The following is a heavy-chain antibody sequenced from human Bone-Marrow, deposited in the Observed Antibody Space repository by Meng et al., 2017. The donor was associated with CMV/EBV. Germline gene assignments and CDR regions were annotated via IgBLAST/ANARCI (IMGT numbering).Heavy chain of an antibody. CDR1: GVSFNTYD. Sequence: VSGVSFNTYDMSWIRQAPGKGLEWVSLITGSGDITYYADSVKSRFTISRDNSKNTLYLQMDSLRAEDTAIYYCAKKTLTIYWYFDLWGRGTLVTVSS. CDR2: ITGSGDIT. V-gene: IGHV3-23*01. CDR3: AKKTLTIYWYFDL. D-gene: IGHD3-16*01. J-gene: IGHJ2*01.